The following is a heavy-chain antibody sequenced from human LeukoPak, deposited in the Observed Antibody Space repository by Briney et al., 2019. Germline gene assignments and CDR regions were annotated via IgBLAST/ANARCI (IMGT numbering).Heavy chain of an antibody. CDR2: ISAYNGNT. Sequence: GASVKVSCKASGYTFTSYGISWVRQAPGQGLEWMGWISAYNGNTNYAQKLQGRVTMTTDTSTSTAYMELRSLRSDDTAVYYCAREWPESYYYDSSGYHYYYYGMDVWGQGTTVTVSS. V-gene: IGHV1-18*01. J-gene: IGHJ6*02. CDR1: GYTFTSYG. CDR3: AREWPESYYYDSSGYHYYYYGMDV. D-gene: IGHD3-22*01.